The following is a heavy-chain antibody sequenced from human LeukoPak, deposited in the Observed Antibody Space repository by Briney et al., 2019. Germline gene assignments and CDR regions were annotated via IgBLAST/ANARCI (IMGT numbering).Heavy chain of an antibody. CDR2: IYHSGST. D-gene: IGHD3-3*01. V-gene: IGHV4-30-2*01. CDR1: GGSISSGGYS. CDR3: ARGQGDDFWSGYTPNWFDP. Sequence: SETLSLTCAVSGGSISSGGYSWSWIRQLPGKGLEWIGYIYHSGSTYYNPSLKSRVTISVDTSKNQFSLKLSSVTAADTAVYYCARGQGDDFWSGYTPNWFDPWGQGTLVTVSS. J-gene: IGHJ5*02.